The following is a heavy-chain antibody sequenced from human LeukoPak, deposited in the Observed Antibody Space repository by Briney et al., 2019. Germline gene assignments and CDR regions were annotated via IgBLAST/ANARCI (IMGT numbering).Heavy chain of an antibody. CDR3: AREGYSYGSRLRKYFHY. Sequence: SETLSLTCTVSGCTLSSGDYYWSWIPQPPGKGLEWIGYIYYSGSTYYNPSLKSRVTISVDTSKNQFSLKLSSVTAADTAVYYCAREGYSYGSRLRKYFHYWRQGTLVTVS. D-gene: IGHD5-18*01. CDR2: IYYSGST. V-gene: IGHV4-30-4*02. CDR1: GCTLSSGDYY. J-gene: IGHJ4*02.